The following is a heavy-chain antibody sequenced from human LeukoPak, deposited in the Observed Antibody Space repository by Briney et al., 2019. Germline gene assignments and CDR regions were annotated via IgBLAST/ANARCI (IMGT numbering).Heavy chain of an antibody. J-gene: IGHJ3*02. V-gene: IGHV3-21*01. Sequence: GGSLRLSCAASGFTFSSYSMNWVRQAPRKGLEWVSSISSSSSYIYYADSVKGRFTISRDNAKNSLYLQMNSLRAEDTAVYYCARDRSSGLDAFDIWGQGTMVTVSS. CDR2: ISSSSSYI. D-gene: IGHD3-22*01. CDR1: GFTFSSYS. CDR3: ARDRSSGLDAFDI.